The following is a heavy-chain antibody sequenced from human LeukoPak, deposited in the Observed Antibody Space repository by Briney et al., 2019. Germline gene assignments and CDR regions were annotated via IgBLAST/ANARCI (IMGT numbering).Heavy chain of an antibody. J-gene: IGHJ4*02. CDR1: GGTFSSYA. CDR3: ATRAHYYDSSGYYPDDY. D-gene: IGHD3-22*01. CDR2: IIPILGIA. Sequence: GSSVKVSCKASGGTFSSYATSWVRQAPGQGLEWMGRIIPILGIANYAQKFQGRVTITADKSTSTAYMELSSLRSEDTAVYYCATRAHYYDSSGYYPDDYWGQGTLVTVSS. V-gene: IGHV1-69*04.